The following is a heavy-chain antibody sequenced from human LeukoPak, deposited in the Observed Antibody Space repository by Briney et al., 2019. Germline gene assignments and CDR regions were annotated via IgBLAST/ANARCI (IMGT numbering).Heavy chain of an antibody. CDR2: IYTTGNT. Sequence: PSETLSLTCAVSGGSISNYYRSWIRQPAGKGLEWIGRIYTTGNTNYNPSLKSRVAMSVDTSENQFSLKLASVTAADTALYYCARDYSLGTTNAFDIWGQGTMVTVSS. D-gene: IGHD1-7*01. J-gene: IGHJ3*02. V-gene: IGHV4-4*07. CDR1: GGSISNYY. CDR3: ARDYSLGTTNAFDI.